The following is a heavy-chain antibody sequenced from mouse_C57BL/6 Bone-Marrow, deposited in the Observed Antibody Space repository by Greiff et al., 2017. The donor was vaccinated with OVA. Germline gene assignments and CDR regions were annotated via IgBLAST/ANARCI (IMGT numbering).Heavy chain of an antibody. CDR2: ISGGGGNT. Sequence: EVHLVESGGGLVKPGGSLKLSCAASGFTFSSYTMSWVRQTPEKRLEWVATISGGGGNTYYPDSVKGRFTISRDNAKNTLYLQMSSLRSEDTALYYCARLSITTVVDYWGQGTTLTVSS. J-gene: IGHJ2*01. V-gene: IGHV5-9*01. CDR1: GFTFSSYT. D-gene: IGHD1-1*01. CDR3: ARLSITTVVDY.